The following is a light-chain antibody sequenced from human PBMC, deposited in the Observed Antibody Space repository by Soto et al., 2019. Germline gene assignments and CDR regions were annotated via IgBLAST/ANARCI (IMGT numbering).Light chain of an antibody. J-gene: IGLJ2*01. V-gene: IGLV2-14*03. Sequence: QSVLTQPASVSGSPGQSITVYCTGTSSDIGGYNFVSWYQQHPGKAPKLIIYDVTNRPSGVSTRFSGPKSGNTAALTISGIQAEDEGDYYCSAYTGSVTLVFGVGTKVTVL. CDR2: DVT. CDR3: SAYTGSVTLV. CDR1: SSDIGGYNF.